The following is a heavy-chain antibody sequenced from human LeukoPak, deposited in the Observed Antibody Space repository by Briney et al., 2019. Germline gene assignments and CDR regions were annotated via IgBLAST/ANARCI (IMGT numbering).Heavy chain of an antibody. J-gene: IGHJ6*02. D-gene: IGHD5-12*01. Sequence: KTSETLSLTCTVSGDSISSGDSYWSWIRQPPGKGLEWIGSIYYSGSTYYNPSLKSRVTISVDTSKNEFSLKLSSVTAADTAVYYCARDLFNPSGYDYSDYYYYGMDVWGQGTTVTVSS. CDR2: IYYSGST. CDR3: ARDLFNPSGYDYSDYYYYGMDV. V-gene: IGHV4-30-4*01. CDR1: GDSISSGDSY.